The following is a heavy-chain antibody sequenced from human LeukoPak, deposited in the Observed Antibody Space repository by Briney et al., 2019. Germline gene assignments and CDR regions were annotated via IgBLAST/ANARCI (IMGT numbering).Heavy chain of an antibody. CDR2: FHYSGST. J-gene: IGHJ4*02. V-gene: IGHV4-59*08. D-gene: IGHD6-6*01. CDR3: ARLGDSSSRLYYFDY. Sequence: PSETLSLTYTVSGGSISSYYWSWIRQPPGKGLEWIGYFHYSGSTNYNPSLKSRVTISVDTSKNQFSLKLSSVTAADTAVYYCARLGDSSSRLYYFDYWGQGTLVTVSS. CDR1: GGSISSYY.